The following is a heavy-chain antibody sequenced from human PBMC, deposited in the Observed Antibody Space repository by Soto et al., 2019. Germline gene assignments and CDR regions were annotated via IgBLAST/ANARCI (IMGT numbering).Heavy chain of an antibody. D-gene: IGHD4-4*01. CDR2: IYYSGST. Sequence: SETLSLTCTVSGGSISSGGYYWSWIRQHPGKGLEWIGYIYYSGSTYYNPSLKSRVTISVDTSKNQFSLKLGSVTAADTAVYYCARDSDSNYDSNYYYYYGMDVWGQGTTVTVSS. CDR3: ARDSDSNYDSNYYYYYGMDV. V-gene: IGHV4-31*03. CDR1: GGSISSGGYY. J-gene: IGHJ6*02.